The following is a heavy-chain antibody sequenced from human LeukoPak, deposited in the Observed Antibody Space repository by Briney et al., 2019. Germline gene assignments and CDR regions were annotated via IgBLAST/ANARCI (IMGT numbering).Heavy chain of an antibody. V-gene: IGHV1-18*04. CDR3: ARSSYLYSYSTN. CDR1: GYTFPSYF. J-gene: IGHJ4*02. Sequence: ASVKVSCKASGYTFPSYFMHWVRQAPGQGLEWMGWISAYNGNTNYAQKLQGRVTMTTDTSTSTAYMELRSLRSDDTAVYYCARSSYLYSYSTNWGQGTLVTVSS. CDR2: ISAYNGNT. D-gene: IGHD5-18*01.